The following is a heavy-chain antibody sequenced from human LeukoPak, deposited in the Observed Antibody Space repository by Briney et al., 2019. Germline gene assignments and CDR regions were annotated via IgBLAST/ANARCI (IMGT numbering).Heavy chain of an antibody. CDR1: GFTFSSYS. Sequence: GGSLRLSCAASGFTFSSYSMNWVRQAPGKGLEWVSSISSSSSYIYYADSVKGRFTISRDNAKNSLYLQMNSLRAEDTAVYYCTRIRYAGNSFDYWGQGTLVTVSS. CDR3: TRIRYAGNSFDY. CDR2: ISSSSSYI. J-gene: IGHJ4*02. D-gene: IGHD4-23*01. V-gene: IGHV3-21*01.